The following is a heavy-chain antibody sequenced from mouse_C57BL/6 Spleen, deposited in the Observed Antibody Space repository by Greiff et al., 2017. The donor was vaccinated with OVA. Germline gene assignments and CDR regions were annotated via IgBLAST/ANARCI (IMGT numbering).Heavy chain of an antibody. V-gene: IGHV1-80*01. CDR2: IYPGDGDT. Sequence: QVQLKESGAELVKPGASVKISCKASGYAFSSYWMNWVKQRPGKGLEWIGQIYPGDGDTNYNGKFKGKATLTADKSSSTAYMQLSSLTSEDSAVYFCARSGSNYVFDYWGQGTTLTVSS. J-gene: IGHJ2*01. CDR3: ARSGSNYVFDY. CDR1: GYAFSSYW. D-gene: IGHD2-5*01.